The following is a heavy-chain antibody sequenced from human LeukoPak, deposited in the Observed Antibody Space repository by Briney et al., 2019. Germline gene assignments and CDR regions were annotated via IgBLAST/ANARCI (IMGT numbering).Heavy chain of an antibody. V-gene: IGHV3-74*01. D-gene: IGHD3-22*01. J-gene: IGHJ4*02. CDR1: GFAFNTYW. Sequence: GGSLRLSCAASGFAFNTYWMHWVRQALGKGLVWVSRIKSDGSDTTYTDSVKGRFTISRDNAKNTLYLQMNSLSAEDTAMYFCARDRGYTFDYWGQGTLVTVSS. CDR3: ARDRGYTFDY. CDR2: IKSDGSDT.